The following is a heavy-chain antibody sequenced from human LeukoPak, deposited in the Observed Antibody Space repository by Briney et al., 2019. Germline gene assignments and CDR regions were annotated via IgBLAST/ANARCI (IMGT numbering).Heavy chain of an antibody. CDR2: IYYSGST. CDR1: GGSISSGGYY. Sequence: SQTLSLTCTVSGGSISSGGYYWSWIRQHPGKGLEWIGYIYYSGSTYYNPSLKSRVTISVDTSKNQFSLKLSSVTAADMAVYYCARYYDFWMDVWGKGTTVTVSS. CDR3: ARYYDFWMDV. J-gene: IGHJ6*04. D-gene: IGHD3-3*01. V-gene: IGHV4-31*03.